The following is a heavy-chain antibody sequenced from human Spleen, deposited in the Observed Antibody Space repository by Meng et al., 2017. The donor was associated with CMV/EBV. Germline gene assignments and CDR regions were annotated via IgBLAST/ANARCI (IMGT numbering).Heavy chain of an antibody. D-gene: IGHD5-24*01. CDR1: GGSLSSGSSY. CDR3: AREDVSPFSFDV. CDR2: IYYNGNT. Sequence: SGGSLSSGSSYWTWLRQHPGKGLEWIGYIYYNGNTYYTPSLRSRLHISVDTSKNQFNLKLTSVTAADTAVYYCAREDVSPFSFDVWGRGTLVTVSS. J-gene: IGHJ2*01. V-gene: IGHV4-31*02.